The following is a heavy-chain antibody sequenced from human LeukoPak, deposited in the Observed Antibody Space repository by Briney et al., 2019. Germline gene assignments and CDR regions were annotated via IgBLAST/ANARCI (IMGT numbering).Heavy chain of an antibody. CDR1: GGSISSGGYS. CDR2: IYHSGST. Sequence: KASETLSLTCAVSGGSISSGGYSWSWIRQPPGKGLEWIGYIYHSGSTYYNPSLKSRVTISVDRSKNQFSLKLSSVTAADTAVYYCARDRVGDSDAFDIWGQGTMVTVSS. CDR3: ARDRVGDSDAFDI. D-gene: IGHD4-17*01. V-gene: IGHV4-30-2*01. J-gene: IGHJ3*02.